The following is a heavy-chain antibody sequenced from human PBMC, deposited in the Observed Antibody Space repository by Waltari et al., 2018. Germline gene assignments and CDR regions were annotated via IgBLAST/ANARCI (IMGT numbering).Heavy chain of an antibody. CDR3: ALSPQQLLAFDF. D-gene: IGHD6-13*01. V-gene: IGHV1-69*04. Sequence: QVQVMQSGAEMKQPGSSVKVSCTVSGDTFNRYAVSWGRQAPGQGLEWMGRIVPVLQMTNYAQRFRGRITLTASTSATTAFMDLSGLRSEDTAVYYCALSPQQLLAFDFWGQGTMVTVSS. CDR1: GDTFNRYA. J-gene: IGHJ3*01. CDR2: IVPVLQMT.